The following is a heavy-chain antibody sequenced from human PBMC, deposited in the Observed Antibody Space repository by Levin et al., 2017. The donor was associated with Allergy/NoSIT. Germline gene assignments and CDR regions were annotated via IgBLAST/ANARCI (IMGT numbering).Heavy chain of an antibody. CDR1: GFSFSTYA. Sequence: GGSLRLSCTASGFSFSTYAMSWVRQAPGKGLEWVSGLSGSGGTTYYADSVRGRSSISRDNSKNTLFLLINGLRAEDTAVYYCATGDVFWSGDSSSYYYYMDVWGKGTTVTVSS. CDR2: LSGSGGTT. V-gene: IGHV3-23*01. CDR3: ATGDVFWSGDSSSYYYYMDV. D-gene: IGHD3-3*01. J-gene: IGHJ6*03.